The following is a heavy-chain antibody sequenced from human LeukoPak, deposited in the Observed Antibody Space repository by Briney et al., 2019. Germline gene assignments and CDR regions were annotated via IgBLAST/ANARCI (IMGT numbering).Heavy chain of an antibody. CDR3: ARGPPNWGYDY. J-gene: IGHJ4*02. V-gene: IGHV1-8*01. CDR1: GYTFTSYD. D-gene: IGHD7-27*01. CDR2: MSPNSGDT. Sequence: ASVKVSCKASGYTFTSYDFNWVRQATGQRPEWMGWMSPNSGDTGYAQKFQDRVTMTRNTSISTAYMEPSSLRSDDTAVYYCARGPPNWGYDYWGPGTLVTVSS.